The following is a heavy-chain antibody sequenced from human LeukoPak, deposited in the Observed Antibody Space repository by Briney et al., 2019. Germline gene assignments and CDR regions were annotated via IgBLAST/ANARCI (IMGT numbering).Heavy chain of an antibody. CDR3: ARGPPNWGYDY. J-gene: IGHJ4*02. V-gene: IGHV1-8*01. CDR1: GYTFTSYD. D-gene: IGHD7-27*01. CDR2: MSPNSGDT. Sequence: ASVKVSCKASGYTFTSYDFNWVRQATGQRPEWMGWMSPNSGDTGYAQKFQDRVTMTRNTSISTAYMEPSSLRSDDTAVYYCARGPPNWGYDYWGPGTLVTVSS.